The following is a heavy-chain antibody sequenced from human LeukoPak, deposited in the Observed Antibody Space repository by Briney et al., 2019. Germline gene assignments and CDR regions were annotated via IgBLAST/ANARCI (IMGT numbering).Heavy chain of an antibody. D-gene: IGHD6-6*01. J-gene: IGHJ4*02. V-gene: IGHV4-39*07. CDR1: GGSISSSSYY. CDR3: ARAYRSSPSKYYFDY. Sequence: PSETLSLTCTVSGGSISSSSYYWGWIRQPPGTGLEWIGSIYYSESTYYNPTLRSRVAISVDTSKNQFSLKLSSVTAADTAVYYCARAYRSSPSKYYFDYWGQGTLVTVSS. CDR2: IYYSEST.